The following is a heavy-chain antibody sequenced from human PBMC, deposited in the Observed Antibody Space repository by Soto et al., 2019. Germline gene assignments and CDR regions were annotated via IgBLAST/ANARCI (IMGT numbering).Heavy chain of an antibody. CDR1: GFPLTTMGLN. J-gene: IGHJ4*01. D-gene: IGHD6-19*01. CDR2: IDWLDDK. CDR3: IYMCAMYRHDSSPENLIEY. V-gene: IGHV2-70*01. Sequence: GPGATLVNPTETLRLTCTVTGFPLTTMGLNVSWSRQPPGKALEWLALIDWLDDKYYSSSLKTRLSISKDTSKNQVVLTVTNMDPADTATYYCIYMCAMYRHDSSPENLIEYWGQGTLVTVSS.